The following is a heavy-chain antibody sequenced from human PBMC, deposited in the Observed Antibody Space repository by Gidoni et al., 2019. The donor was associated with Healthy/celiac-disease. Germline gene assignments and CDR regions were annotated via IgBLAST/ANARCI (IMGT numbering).Heavy chain of an antibody. J-gene: IGHJ4*02. D-gene: IGHD6-19*01. Sequence: EVQLLESGGGLVQPGGSLRLSCAASGFTFSSYAMSWVRQAPGKGLEWVSAISGSGGSTYYADSVKGRFTISRDNSKNTLYLQRNSLRAEDTAVYYCAKGVTGYSSGWPKDYWGQGTLVTVSS. CDR3: AKGVTGYSSGWPKDY. V-gene: IGHV3-23*01. CDR2: ISGSGGST. CDR1: GFTFSSYA.